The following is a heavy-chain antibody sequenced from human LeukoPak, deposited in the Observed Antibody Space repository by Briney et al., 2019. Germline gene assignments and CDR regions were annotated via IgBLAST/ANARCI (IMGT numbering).Heavy chain of an antibody. Sequence: PGGSLRLSCVASGFIFDDYGMSWVRQVPGKGLEWVSSISSSSSYIYYADSVKGRFTISRDNAKNSLYLQMNSLRAEDTAVYYCARGRDGYNTYYFDYWGQGTLVTVSS. V-gene: IGHV3-21*01. D-gene: IGHD5-24*01. J-gene: IGHJ4*02. CDR1: GFIFDDYG. CDR2: ISSSSSYI. CDR3: ARGRDGYNTYYFDY.